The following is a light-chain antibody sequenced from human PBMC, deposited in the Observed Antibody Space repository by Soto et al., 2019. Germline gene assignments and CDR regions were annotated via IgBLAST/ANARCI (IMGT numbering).Light chain of an antibody. V-gene: IGKV3-20*01. Sequence: EIVLTQSPGILSLSPGERATLSCRASQSVSNNYLAWYQQKPGQAPRLLIYAASTLQSGVPSRFSGSGSGTDFTLTISCLQSEDFATYYCQQYYSYPRTFGQGTKVDIK. CDR2: AAS. CDR3: QQYYSYPRT. CDR1: QSVSNNY. J-gene: IGKJ1*01.